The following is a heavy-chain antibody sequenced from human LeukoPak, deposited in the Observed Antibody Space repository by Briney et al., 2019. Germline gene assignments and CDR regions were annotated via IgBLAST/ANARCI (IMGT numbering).Heavy chain of an antibody. CDR1: GYTLSNYR. J-gene: IGHJ4*02. CDR2: IYPDDSDT. D-gene: IGHD1-1*01. V-gene: IGHV5-51*01. CDR3: ARRLGTGTPDY. Sequence: EGSLKISCKASGYTLSNYRIARVRHMPRKGPEAVGIIYPDDSDTRYSPSFRGQVTISADKSINTAYLQWSSLRASDTAIYYCARRLGTGTPDYWGQGTLVTVSS.